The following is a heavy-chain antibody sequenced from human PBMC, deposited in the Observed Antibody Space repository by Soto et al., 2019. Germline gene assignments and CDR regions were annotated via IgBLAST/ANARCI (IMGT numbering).Heavy chain of an antibody. V-gene: IGHV1-46*01. CDR1: RYTXSNFY. D-gene: IGHD1-26*01. Sequence: SXKVSCKASRYTXSNFYINWLRQAPGQGLEWMGIINPSGGSTNYPQKFQGRVTMTRDTSTSTVHMELITLRSEDTAVYYCARSQVGRPLDVWGPGTTVPVSS. CDR3: ARSQVGRPLDV. CDR2: INPSGGST. J-gene: IGHJ6*02.